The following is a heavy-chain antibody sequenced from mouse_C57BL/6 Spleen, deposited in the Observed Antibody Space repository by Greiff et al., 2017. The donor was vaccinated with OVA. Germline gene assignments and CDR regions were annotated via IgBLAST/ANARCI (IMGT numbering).Heavy chain of an antibody. CDR1: GYTFTSYW. V-gene: IGHV1-69*01. Sequence: QVQLKQPGAELVMPGASVKLSCKASGYTFTSYWMHWVKQRPGQGLEWIGEIDPSDSYTNYNQKFKGKSTLTVDKSSSTAYMQLSSLTSEDSAVYYCARRPEDYFDYWGQGTTLTVSS. CDR2: IDPSDSYT. CDR3: ARRPEDYFDY. J-gene: IGHJ2*01.